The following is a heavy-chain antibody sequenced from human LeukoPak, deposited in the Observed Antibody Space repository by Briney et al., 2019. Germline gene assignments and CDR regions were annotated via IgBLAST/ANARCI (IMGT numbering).Heavy chain of an antibody. V-gene: IGHV3-11*04. J-gene: IGHJ4*02. CDR3: ARDRGSSCWYEFDY. Sequence: GGSLRLSCAASGFTFSAYYMSWIRQAPGKGLEWVSYISSSGSSIYYADSVKGRFTISRDNAKNSLYLQMNSLRAEDTAVYYCARDRGSSCWYEFDYWGQGTLVTVSS. CDR1: GFTFSAYY. CDR2: ISSSGSSI. D-gene: IGHD6-19*01.